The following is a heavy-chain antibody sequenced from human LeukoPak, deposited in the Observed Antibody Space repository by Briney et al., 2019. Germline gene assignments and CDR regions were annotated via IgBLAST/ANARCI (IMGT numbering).Heavy chain of an antibody. J-gene: IGHJ4*02. V-gene: IGHV3-23*01. Sequence: PGGSLRLSCAASGFTFNKYAMSWVRQAPGKGLEWVSGISDSGGSTYYADSVKGRFIISRGNSKNTLYLQMNSLRAEDTALYYCAKAWWNSHLGFDCWGQGTLVTVSS. CDR2: ISDSGGST. D-gene: IGHD2-15*01. CDR1: GFTFNKYA. CDR3: AKAWWNSHLGFDC.